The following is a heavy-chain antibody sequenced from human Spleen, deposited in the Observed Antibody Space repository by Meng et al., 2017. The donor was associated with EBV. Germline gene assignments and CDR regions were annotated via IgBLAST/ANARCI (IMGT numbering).Heavy chain of an antibody. V-gene: IGHV1-8*01. J-gene: IGHJ5*02. CDR2: MNPNSGNT. CDR3: ARELGYCSSTSCPKEYNWFDP. Sequence: QGELGESGGGVKKPGASGKVSCKASGYTFTSYDSNWVRQATGQGLEWMGWMNPNSGNTGYAQKFQGRVTMTRNTSISTAYMELSSLRSEDTAVYYCARELGYCSSTSCPKEYNWFDPWGQGTLVTVSS. CDR1: GYTFTSYD. D-gene: IGHD2-2*01.